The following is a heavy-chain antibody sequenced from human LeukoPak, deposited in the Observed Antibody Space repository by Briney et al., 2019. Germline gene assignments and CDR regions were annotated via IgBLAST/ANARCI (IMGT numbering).Heavy chain of an antibody. CDR2: INPNSGGT. CDR1: GYTFTGYY. CDR3: ARVGSWIRGFPGFDY. D-gene: IGHD5-18*01. V-gene: IGHV1-2*02. Sequence: ASVKVSCKASGYTFTGYYMHWVRQAPGQGLEWMGWINPNSGGTNYAQKFQGRVTMTRDTSISTAYTELSRLRSDDTAVYYCARVGSWIRGFPGFDYWGQGTLVTVSS. J-gene: IGHJ4*02.